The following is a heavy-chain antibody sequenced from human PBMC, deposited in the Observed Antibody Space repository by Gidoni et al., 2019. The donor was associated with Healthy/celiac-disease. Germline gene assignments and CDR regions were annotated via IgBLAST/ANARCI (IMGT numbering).Heavy chain of an antibody. J-gene: IGHJ6*02. V-gene: IGHV1-18*01. CDR2: ISAYNGNT. Sequence: QVQLVQSGAEVKKPGASVKVSCKASGYTFTSYGISWVRQAPGQGLEWMGWISAYNGNTNYAQKLQGRVTMTTDTSTSTAYMELRSLRSDDTAVYYCAREIYYDSSGYPRYYYYYYGMDVWGQGTTVTVSS. D-gene: IGHD3-22*01. CDR3: AREIYYDSSGYPRYYYYYYGMDV. CDR1: GYTFTSYG.